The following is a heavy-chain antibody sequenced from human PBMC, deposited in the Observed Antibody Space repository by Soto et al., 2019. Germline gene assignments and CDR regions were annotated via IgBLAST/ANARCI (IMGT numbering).Heavy chain of an antibody. V-gene: IGHV3-7*04. CDR3: ARAQWLDIGAFDI. D-gene: IGHD6-19*01. CDR1: GFTFSVYW. CDR2: IKHDGSEK. J-gene: IGHJ3*02. Sequence: GGSLRLSCSASGFTFSVYWMTWVRQAPGKGLEWVANIKHDGSEKYYVDSEKGRFTVSRDNTKNSLFLQMNSLRAEDTALYYSARAQWLDIGAFDIWGQGTMVTVSS.